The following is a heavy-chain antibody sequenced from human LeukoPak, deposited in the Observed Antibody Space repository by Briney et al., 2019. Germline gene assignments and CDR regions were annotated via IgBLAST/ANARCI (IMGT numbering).Heavy chain of an antibody. Sequence: GESLKISCKGSGYSFTTYWIGWVRQLPGKGLEWMGIIYPGDSDARYSPSFQGRVTISAGKSISTAYLQWSTLKASDTAVYYCATPTLGTIGEYLFDYWGQGTLVTVSS. CDR1: GYSFTTYW. CDR3: ATPTLGTIGEYLFDY. J-gene: IGHJ4*02. V-gene: IGHV5-51*01. D-gene: IGHD1-7*01. CDR2: IYPGDSDA.